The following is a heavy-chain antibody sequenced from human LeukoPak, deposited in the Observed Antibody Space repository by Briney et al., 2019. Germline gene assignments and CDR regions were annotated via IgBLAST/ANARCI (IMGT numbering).Heavy chain of an antibody. CDR3: ARGNYDILTGPRRTDAFDI. Sequence: GASVKVSCKASGGTFSSYAISWVRQAPGQGLEWMGGIIPIFGTANYAQKLQGRVTMTTDTSTSTAYMELRSLRSDDTAMYYCARGNYDILTGPRRTDAFDIWGQGTMVTVSS. V-gene: IGHV1-69*05. J-gene: IGHJ3*02. D-gene: IGHD3-9*01. CDR1: GGTFSSYA. CDR2: IIPIFGTA.